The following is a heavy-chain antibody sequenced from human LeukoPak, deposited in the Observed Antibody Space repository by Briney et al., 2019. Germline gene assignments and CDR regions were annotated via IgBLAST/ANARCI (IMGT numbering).Heavy chain of an antibody. CDR3: ARTSMVRGVIRYYYYYMDV. J-gene: IGHJ6*03. CDR2: MNPNSGNT. Sequence: ASVKVSCKASGYTFTSYDINWVRQATGQGLEWMGWMNPNSGNTGYAQKFQGRVTMTRNTSISTAYMELSSLRSGDTAVYYCARTSMVRGVIRYYYYYMDVWGKGTTVTISS. V-gene: IGHV1-8*01. CDR1: GYTFTSYD. D-gene: IGHD3-10*01.